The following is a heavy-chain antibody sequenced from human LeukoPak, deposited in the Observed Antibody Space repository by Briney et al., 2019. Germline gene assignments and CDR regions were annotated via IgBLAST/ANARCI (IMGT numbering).Heavy chain of an antibody. CDR3: ARALSSGPSG. CDR2: ISGSSSYI. CDR1: GFTFSSYS. V-gene: IGHV3-21*01. J-gene: IGHJ4*02. D-gene: IGHD3-22*01. Sequence: GGSLRLSCAASGFTFSSYSMNWVRQAPGKGLEWVSSISGSSSYIYYADSVKGRFTISRDNAKNSLYLQMNSLRAEDTAVYYCARALSSGPSGWGQGTLVTVSS.